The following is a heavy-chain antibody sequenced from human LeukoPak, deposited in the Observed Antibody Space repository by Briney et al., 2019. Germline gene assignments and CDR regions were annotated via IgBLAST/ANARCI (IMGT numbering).Heavy chain of an antibody. D-gene: IGHD5-18*01. CDR3: AKTPGYSYGYGHY. CDR2: IRYDGSNK. V-gene: IGHV3-30*02. CDR1: GFTFTNFG. Sequence: GGSLRLSCVASGFTFTNFGMYWVRQTPGKGLEWVAFIRYDGSNKYYADSVKGRFTISRDNSKNTLYLQMNSLRAEDTAVYYCAKTPGYSYGYGHYWGQGTLVTVSS. J-gene: IGHJ4*02.